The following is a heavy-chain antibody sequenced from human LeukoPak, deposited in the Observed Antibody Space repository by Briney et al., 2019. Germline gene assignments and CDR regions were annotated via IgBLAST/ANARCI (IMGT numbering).Heavy chain of an antibody. CDR3: ARTPYYYDSSGKDAFDI. CDR1: GGSISSYS. CDR2: IYYSGNT. V-gene: IGHV4-59*01. Sequence: SETLSLTCTVSGGSISSYSWSWIRQPPGKGLEWIGYIYYSGNTNYNPSLKSRVTISVDTSKNQFSLKLSSVTAADTAVYYCARTPYYYDSSGKDAFDIWGQGTMVTVSS. D-gene: IGHD3-22*01. J-gene: IGHJ3*02.